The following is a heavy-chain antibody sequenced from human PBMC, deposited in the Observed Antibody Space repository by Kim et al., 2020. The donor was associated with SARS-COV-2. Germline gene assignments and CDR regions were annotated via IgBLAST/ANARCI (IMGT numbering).Heavy chain of an antibody. D-gene: IGHD3-3*01. CDR1: GGSISPYY. Sequence: SETLSLTCTVSGGSISPYYWSWIQQPPGKGLEWIGSIYHNGVTTYSPSLESRVTMSVDTSKTQFSLKLKSVTTADAAVYFCARSSVGSGTFQHWGQGTLVTVSS. V-gene: IGHV4-59*13. J-gene: IGHJ1*01. CDR2: IYHNGVT. CDR3: ARSSVGSGTFQH.